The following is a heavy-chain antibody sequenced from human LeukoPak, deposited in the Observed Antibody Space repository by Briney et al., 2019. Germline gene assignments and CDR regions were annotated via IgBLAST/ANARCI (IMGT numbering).Heavy chain of an antibody. Sequence: KPGRSLRLSCAASGFTFDDYAMHWVRQAPGKGLEWVSSISYLSSHVYYGDSVKGRFSISRDNAKNSLYLQMNSLGAEDTAIYYCGRAFPPLRTSSAGDLWGQGILVTVSS. J-gene: IGHJ4*02. CDR3: GRAFPPLRTSSAGDL. D-gene: IGHD3-16*01. CDR2: ISYLSSHV. CDR1: GFTFDDYA. V-gene: IGHV3-21*01.